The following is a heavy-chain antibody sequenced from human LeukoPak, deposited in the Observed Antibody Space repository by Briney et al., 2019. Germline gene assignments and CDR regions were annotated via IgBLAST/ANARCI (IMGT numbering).Heavy chain of an antibody. CDR1: GVSISSSNSY. CDR2: IYYSGNT. D-gene: IGHD3-9*01. J-gene: IGHJ2*01. Sequence: SETLSLTCTVSGVSISSSNSYWGWIRQPPGKGLEWIGSIYYSGNTYYNASLKSQVSISIDTSKNQFSLKLSSVTAADTAVYYCARDRGDYDILTGYQRYFDLWGRGTLVTVSS. CDR3: ARDRGDYDILTGYQRYFDL. V-gene: IGHV4-39*07.